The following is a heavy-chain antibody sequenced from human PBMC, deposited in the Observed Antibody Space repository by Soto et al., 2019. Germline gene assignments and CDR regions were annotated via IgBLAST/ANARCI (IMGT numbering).Heavy chain of an antibody. V-gene: IGHV2-5*02. J-gene: IGHJ4*02. CDR2: IYWDDDK. CDR3: AHAGDYDLLTFDH. CDR1: GFSLSTYHMG. D-gene: IGHD3-22*01. Sequence: SGPTLVNPTQTLTLTCTFSGFSLSTYHMGVAWIRQPPGKALEWLALIYWDDDKRYSPSLKDRLAISKDTSNNQVVLTITNIGPGDSATYFCAHAGDYDLLTFDHWGPGTLVTVSS.